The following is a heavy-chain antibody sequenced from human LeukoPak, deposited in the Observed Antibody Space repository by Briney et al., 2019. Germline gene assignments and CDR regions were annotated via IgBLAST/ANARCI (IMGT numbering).Heavy chain of an antibody. CDR2: IIPIFGTA. J-gene: IGHJ3*02. CDR1: GGTFSRYG. CDR3: ARDPSSDAFDI. Sequence: SVKVSCKASGGTFSRYGISWVRQAPGQGLEWMGGIIPIFGTANYAQKFQGRVTITADESTSTVYMELSSLRAEDTAVYYCARDPSSDAFDIWGQGTMVTVSS. V-gene: IGHV1-69*13.